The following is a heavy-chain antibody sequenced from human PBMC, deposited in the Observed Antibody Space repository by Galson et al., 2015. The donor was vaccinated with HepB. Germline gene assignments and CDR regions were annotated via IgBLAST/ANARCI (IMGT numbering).Heavy chain of an antibody. CDR3: ARDHDDILTGDRSAAFDI. CDR2: INAGNGNT. V-gene: IGHV1-3*01. CDR1: GYTFTSYA. Sequence: SVKVSCKASGYTFTSYAMHWVRQAPGQRLEWMGWINAGNGNTKYSQKFQGRVTITRDTSASTAYMELSSLRSEDTAVYCCARDHDDILTGDRSAAFDIWGQGTMVTVSS. J-gene: IGHJ3*02. D-gene: IGHD3-9*01.